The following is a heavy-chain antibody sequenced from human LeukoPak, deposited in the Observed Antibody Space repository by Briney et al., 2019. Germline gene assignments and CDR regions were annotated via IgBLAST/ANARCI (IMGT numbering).Heavy chain of an antibody. CDR1: GYTFTSYY. V-gene: IGHV1-46*01. CDR3: ARVVGAIGPVGRGSRANWYFDL. CDR2: INPSGGST. Sequence: ASVKVSCKASGYTFTSYYMHWVRQAPGQGLEWMGIINPSGGSTSYAQKFQGRVTMTRDTSTSTVYMELSSLRSEDTAVYYCARVVGAIGPVGRGSRANWYFDLWGRGTLVTVSS. D-gene: IGHD1-26*01. J-gene: IGHJ2*01.